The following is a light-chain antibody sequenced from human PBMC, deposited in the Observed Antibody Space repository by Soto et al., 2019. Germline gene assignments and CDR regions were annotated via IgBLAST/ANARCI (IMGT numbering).Light chain of an antibody. CDR2: EVS. CDR3: CSYAGSSTLV. Sequence: QSALTQPASVSGSPGQSITISCTGTSSDVGSYNLVSWYQQHPGKAPKLMIYEVSKRPSGVSNRFSGSKSGNTASLTISGLRAEDEADYYCCSYAGSSTLVFGTGTKLTVL. J-gene: IGLJ1*01. CDR1: SSDVGSYNL. V-gene: IGLV2-23*02.